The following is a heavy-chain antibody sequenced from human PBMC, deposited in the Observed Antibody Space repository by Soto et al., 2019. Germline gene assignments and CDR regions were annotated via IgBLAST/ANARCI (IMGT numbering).Heavy chain of an antibody. J-gene: IGHJ5*02. CDR1: GFSFSNFA. V-gene: IGHV3-23*01. Sequence: LRLSCAASGFSFSNFAMSWVRQAPGTGLEWVSSISGSGDKTYYLDSVKGRFTISRYNSKNTLYLHMNSLGAEDTAVYFCAKDYASTWYCYLDPCGQGNMITVSS. CDR3: AKDYASTWYCYLDP. CDR2: ISGSGDKT. D-gene: IGHD6-13*01.